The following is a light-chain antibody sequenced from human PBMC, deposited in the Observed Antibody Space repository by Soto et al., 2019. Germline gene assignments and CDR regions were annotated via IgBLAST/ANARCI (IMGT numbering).Light chain of an antibody. CDR1: QTIRSW. CDR2: KAS. CDR3: QQSYSTPIT. V-gene: IGKV1-5*03. Sequence: IQITQSPSTLSGSVVDRVTITCLASQTIRSWFSWYQQKPGKAPKLLIYKASTLKSGVPSRFSGSGSGTDLTLPISSLQPEDFATYYCQQSYSTPITFGQGTRLEIK. J-gene: IGKJ5*01.